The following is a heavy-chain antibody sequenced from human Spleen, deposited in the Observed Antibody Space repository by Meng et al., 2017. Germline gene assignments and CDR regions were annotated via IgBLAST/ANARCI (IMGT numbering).Heavy chain of an antibody. CDR1: GGSISSSNW. Sequence: VRLPESGPGLLKPSGTLSLTCAVSGGSISSSNWWSWVRQPPGKGLEWIGEIYHSGSTNYNPSLESRATISVDTSQNNLSLKLSSVTAADSAVYYCARGPTTMAHDFDYWGQGTLVTVSS. CDR2: IYHSGST. D-gene: IGHD4-11*01. J-gene: IGHJ4*02. CDR3: ARGPTTMAHDFDY. V-gene: IGHV4-4*02.